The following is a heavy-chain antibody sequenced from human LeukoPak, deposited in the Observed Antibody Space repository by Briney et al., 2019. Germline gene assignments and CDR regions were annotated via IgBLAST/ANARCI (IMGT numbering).Heavy chain of an antibody. V-gene: IGHV4-4*02. CDR1: GGSISSRNW. Sequence: SGTPSLTCAVSGGSISSRNWWSWVRQPPGKGLEWIGEIYHSGSTNYNPSLKTRVTISVDKSKNQFSLKLSSVTAADTAVYYCARSGGGGGADYWGQGTLVTVSS. J-gene: IGHJ4*02. D-gene: IGHD2-15*01. CDR3: ARSGGGGGADY. CDR2: IYHSGST.